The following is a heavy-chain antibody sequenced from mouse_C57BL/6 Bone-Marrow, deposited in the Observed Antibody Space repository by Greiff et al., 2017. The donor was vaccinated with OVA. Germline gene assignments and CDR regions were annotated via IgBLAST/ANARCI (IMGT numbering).Heavy chain of an antibody. CDR3: ARRESLAWFAY. CDR2: IDPSDSYT. Sequence: QVQLKQPGAELVKPGASVKLSCKASGYTFTSYWMQWVKQRPGQGLEWIGEIDPSDSYTNYNQKFKGKATLTVDTSSSTAYMQLSSLTSEDSAVYYCARRESLAWFAYWGQGTLVTVSA. V-gene: IGHV1-50*01. D-gene: IGHD6-2*01. J-gene: IGHJ3*01. CDR1: GYTFTSYW.